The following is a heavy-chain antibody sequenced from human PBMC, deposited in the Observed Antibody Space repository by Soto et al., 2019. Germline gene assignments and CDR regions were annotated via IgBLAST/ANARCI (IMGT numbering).Heavy chain of an antibody. CDR2: INAATGDT. Sequence: ASVKVSCKASGYTFTSYGIHWVRQAPGQRIEWMGWINAATGDTKYSPKFQGRVTITRDTSASTAYMELSGLRSEDTALYYCGRRHVPATGIDWLDPWGQGTLVTVSS. V-gene: IGHV1-3*01. CDR1: GYTFTSYG. CDR3: GRRHVPATGIDWLDP. J-gene: IGHJ5*02. D-gene: IGHD6-13*01.